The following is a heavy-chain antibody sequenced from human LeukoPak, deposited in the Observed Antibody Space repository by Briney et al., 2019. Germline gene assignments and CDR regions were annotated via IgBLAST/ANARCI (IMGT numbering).Heavy chain of an antibody. CDR3: ARDGDYGDYVFAFDI. V-gene: IGHV3-30*02. J-gene: IGHJ3*02. D-gene: IGHD4-17*01. Sequence: GGSLRLSCAASGFTFSSYGMHWVRQAPGKGLEWVAFIRYDGSNKYYADSVKGRFTISRDNSKNTLYLQMNSLRAEDTAVYYCARDGDYGDYVFAFDIWGQGTMVTVSS. CDR2: IRYDGSNK. CDR1: GFTFSSYG.